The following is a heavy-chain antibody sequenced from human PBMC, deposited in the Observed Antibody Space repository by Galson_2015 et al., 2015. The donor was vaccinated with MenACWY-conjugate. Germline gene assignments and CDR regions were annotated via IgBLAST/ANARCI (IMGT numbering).Heavy chain of an antibody. CDR3: TTHKPDSWGGLLFHFYMDV. CDR2: IKGQTDGGKI. D-gene: IGHD2-21*01. J-gene: IGHJ6*03. Sequence: SLRLSCAGSAFTFSNAYMSWVRQAPGKGLEWVGRIKGQTDGGKIDYAAPVKGRFTISRDDSKNTLYLQMNSLKIEDTAVYYCTTHKPDSWGGLLFHFYMDVWGQGTKVTVSS. CDR1: AFTFSNAY. V-gene: IGHV3-15*01.